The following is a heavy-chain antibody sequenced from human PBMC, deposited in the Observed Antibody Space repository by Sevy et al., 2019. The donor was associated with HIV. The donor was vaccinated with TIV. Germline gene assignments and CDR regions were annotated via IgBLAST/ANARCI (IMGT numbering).Heavy chain of an antibody. D-gene: IGHD2-8*01. Sequence: GGSLRLSCVASGFTFAKYSMSWVRQAPGNGLEWVSTFSFGCGRINYADSVKGRFTISRDDSKNTLFLQMNSLRAEDTATYFCAREGCTQPHDYLGQGTLVTVSS. CDR3: AREGCTQPHDY. V-gene: IGHV3-23*01. J-gene: IGHJ4*02. CDR2: FSFGCGRI. CDR1: GFTFAKYS.